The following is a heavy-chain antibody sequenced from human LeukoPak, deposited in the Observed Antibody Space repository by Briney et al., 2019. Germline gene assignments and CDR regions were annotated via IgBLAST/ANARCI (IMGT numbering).Heavy chain of an antibody. CDR3: AREGVAYYDSSGYYRDY. Sequence: ASVKVSCKASGYTFTSYGISWVRQAPGQGLEWMGWISAYNGNTNYAQKLQGRVTMTTDTSTSTAYMELRSLRSDDTAVYYCAREGVAYYDSSGYYRDYWGQGTLVTVSS. CDR2: ISAYNGNT. CDR1: GYTFTSYG. J-gene: IGHJ4*02. D-gene: IGHD3-22*01. V-gene: IGHV1-18*01.